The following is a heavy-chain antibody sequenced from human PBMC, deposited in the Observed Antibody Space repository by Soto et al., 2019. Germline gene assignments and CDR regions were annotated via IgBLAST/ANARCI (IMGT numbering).Heavy chain of an antibody. CDR1: GYTFTSYD. Sequence: GASVKVSCKASGYTFTSYDINWVRQATGQGLEWMGWMNPNSGNTGYAQKFQGRVTMTRNTSISTAYMELSSLRSEDTAVYYCARGALWFGESDRNYWGQGTLVTVSS. D-gene: IGHD3-10*01. CDR3: ARGALWFGESDRNY. J-gene: IGHJ4*02. V-gene: IGHV1-8*01. CDR2: MNPNSGNT.